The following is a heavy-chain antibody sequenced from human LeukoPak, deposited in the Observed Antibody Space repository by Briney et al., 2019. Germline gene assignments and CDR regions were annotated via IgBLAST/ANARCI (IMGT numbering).Heavy chain of an antibody. CDR1: GGTFSSYA. D-gene: IGHD3-10*01. CDR2: IIPIFGIA. J-gene: IGHJ6*02. CDR3: ARVPRVPGFGVDYYYYGMDV. Sequence: ASEKVSCKASGGTFSSYAISWVRQAPGQGLEWMGRIIPIFGIANYAQKFQSRVTITADKSTSTAYMELSSLRSEDTAVYYCARVPRVPGFGVDYYYYGMDVWGQGTTVTVSS. V-gene: IGHV1-69*04.